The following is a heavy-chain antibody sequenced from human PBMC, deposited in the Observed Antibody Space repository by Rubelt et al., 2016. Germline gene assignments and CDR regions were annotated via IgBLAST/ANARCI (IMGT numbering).Heavy chain of an antibody. D-gene: IGHD3-10*01. J-gene: IGHJ4*02. Sequence: RAQGLEWMGWINAGNGNTKYSQKFQGRVTITRDTSASTAYMELRSLRSDDTAVYYCARVGGSMVRGQIWGQGTLVTVSS. V-gene: IGHV1-3*01. CDR3: ARVGGSMVRGQI. CDR2: INAGNGNT.